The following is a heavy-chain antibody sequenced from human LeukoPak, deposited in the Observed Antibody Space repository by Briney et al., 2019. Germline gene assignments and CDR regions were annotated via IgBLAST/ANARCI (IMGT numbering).Heavy chain of an antibody. V-gene: IGHV6-1*01. CDR1: GVSVSSNTAD. Sequence: SQTLSLTCAISGVSVSSNTADWNWIRQSPSRGLEWLGRTYYRSKWYNDYAVSVKSRITINPDTSKNQFSLQLNSVTPEDTAVYYCARVLDVGPTYSDYWGHGTLVTVSS. D-gene: IGHD1-26*01. J-gene: IGHJ4*01. CDR3: ARVLDVGPTYSDY. CDR2: TYYRSKWYN.